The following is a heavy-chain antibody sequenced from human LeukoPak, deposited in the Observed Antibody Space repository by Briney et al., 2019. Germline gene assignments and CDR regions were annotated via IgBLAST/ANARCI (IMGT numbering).Heavy chain of an antibody. CDR3: AREKSRGYSYGRTNWFDP. CDR1: GYTFTSYG. CDR2: ISAYNGNT. Sequence: ASVKVSCKASGYTFTSYGISWVRQAPGQGLEWMGWISAYNGNTNYAQKLQGRVTMTTDTSTSTAYMELRSLRSDDTAVYYCAREKSRGYSYGRTNWFDPWGQGTLVTVSP. D-gene: IGHD5-18*01. V-gene: IGHV1-18*04. J-gene: IGHJ5*02.